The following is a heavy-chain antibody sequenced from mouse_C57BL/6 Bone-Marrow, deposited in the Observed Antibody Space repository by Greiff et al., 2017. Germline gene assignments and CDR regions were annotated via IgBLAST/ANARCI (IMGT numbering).Heavy chain of an antibody. CDR3: TRWNWFAY. V-gene: IGHV1-5*01. CDR1: GYTFPSYW. CDR2: LNPGNSDT. Sequence: EVQLQQSGTVLARPGASVKMSCKPFGYTFPSYWMHWEKQRPGRGLEWIGALNPGNSDTSYNQKFKGKAKLTAVTSASTAYMELSSLTNEDSAVYYCTRWNWFAYWGQGTLVTVSA. J-gene: IGHJ3*01.